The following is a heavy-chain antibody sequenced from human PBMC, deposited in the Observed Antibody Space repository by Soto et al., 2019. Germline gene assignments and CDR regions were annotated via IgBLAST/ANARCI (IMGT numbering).Heavy chain of an antibody. CDR3: AKDSGGYDFWSGYNREDYYYGMDV. D-gene: IGHD3-3*01. CDR1: GFTFSSYA. Sequence: GGSLSLSCAASGFTFSSYAMSWVRQAPGKGLEWVSAISGSGGSTYYADSVKGRFTISRDNSKNTLYLQMNSLRAEDTAVYYCAKDSGGYDFWSGYNREDYYYGMDVWGQGTTVTVSS. J-gene: IGHJ6*02. V-gene: IGHV3-23*01. CDR2: ISGSGGST.